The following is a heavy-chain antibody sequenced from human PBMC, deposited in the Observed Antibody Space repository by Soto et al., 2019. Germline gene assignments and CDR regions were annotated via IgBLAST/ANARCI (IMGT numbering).Heavy chain of an antibody. V-gene: IGHV4-61*01. CDR1: GGSVSRGNYY. CDR3: ARSMFYSDGSNYSPFDY. J-gene: IGHJ4*02. D-gene: IGHD3-22*01. Sequence: SETPSLTLTVSGGSVSRGNYYWSWIRQPPGEGLEWIGYFYYTGSINYNPSLKSRVTISIDASKNQFSLRLSSVTAADTAVYYCARSMFYSDGSNYSPFDYWGQGTLVTVSS. CDR2: FYYTGSI.